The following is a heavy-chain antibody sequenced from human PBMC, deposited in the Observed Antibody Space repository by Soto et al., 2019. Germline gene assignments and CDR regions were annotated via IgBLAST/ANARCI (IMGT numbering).Heavy chain of an antibody. Sequence: PGGSLRLSCAASGFTFSSYGMHWVRQAPGKGLEWVALIWYDGSNKYYADSVKGRFTISRDNSKNTLYLQMNSLSPEDTAVYYCARRVNYFDYWGQGNLVTVSS. CDR3: ARRVNYFDY. J-gene: IGHJ4*02. CDR1: GFTFSSYG. V-gene: IGHV3-33*01. CDR2: IWYDGSNK.